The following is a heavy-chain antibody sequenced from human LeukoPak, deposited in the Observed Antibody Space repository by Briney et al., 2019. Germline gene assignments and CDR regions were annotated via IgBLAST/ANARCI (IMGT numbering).Heavy chain of an antibody. Sequence: ASVKVSCKASGYTFTGYYMHWVRQAPGQGLEWMGWINPNSGNTGYAQKFQGRVTMTRNTSISTAYMELSSLRSEDTAVYYCARGVYSGYDFIGAWDTNDYWGQGTLVTVSS. CDR2: INPNSGNT. D-gene: IGHD5-12*01. CDR3: ARGVYSGYDFIGAWDTNDY. J-gene: IGHJ4*02. CDR1: GYTFTGYY. V-gene: IGHV1-8*02.